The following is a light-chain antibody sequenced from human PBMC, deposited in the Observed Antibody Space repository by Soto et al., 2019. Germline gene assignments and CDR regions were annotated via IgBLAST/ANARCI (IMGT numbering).Light chain of an antibody. V-gene: IGLV2-14*01. Sequence: QSVLTQPRSVSGSPGQSVTISCTGTSSDVGGYNYVSWYQQHPGKAPKVMIYGVTNRPSGVSNRFSGSKSGNTASLTISGLQAEDEADYHCSSYTSGSSHYVFGTGTKVTVL. J-gene: IGLJ1*01. CDR3: SSYTSGSSHYV. CDR2: GVT. CDR1: SSDVGGYNY.